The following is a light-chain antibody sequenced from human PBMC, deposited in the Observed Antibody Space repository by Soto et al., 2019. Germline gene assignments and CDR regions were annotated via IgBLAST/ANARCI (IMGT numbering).Light chain of an antibody. CDR2: GAS. CDR3: QQYNYWPPYT. Sequence: EIVMTQSPATLSVSPGDRATLSCRTRKNVSSNLAWYQQKPGQAPRLLIYGASTRATGIPARFSGSGSGTEFTLTISSLQSEDFAVYYCQQYNYWPPYTFGQGTKLEIK. J-gene: IGKJ2*01. V-gene: IGKV3-15*01. CDR1: KNVSSN.